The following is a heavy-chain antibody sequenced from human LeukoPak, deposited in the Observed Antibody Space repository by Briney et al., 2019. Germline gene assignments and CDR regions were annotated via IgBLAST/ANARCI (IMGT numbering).Heavy chain of an antibody. J-gene: IGHJ3*02. CDR2: IRYDGSNK. Sequence: GGSLRLSCAASGFTFSSYGMHWVRQAPGKGLEWVAFIRYDGSNKYYADSVKGRFTISRDNSKNTLYLQMNSLRAEDTAVYYCAKLNVWGSYRSYDAFDIWGQGTMATVSS. V-gene: IGHV3-30*02. CDR3: AKLNVWGSYRSYDAFDI. D-gene: IGHD3-16*02. CDR1: GFTFSSYG.